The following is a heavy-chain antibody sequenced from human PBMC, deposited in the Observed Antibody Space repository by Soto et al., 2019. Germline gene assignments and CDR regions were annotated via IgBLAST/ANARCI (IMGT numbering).Heavy chain of an antibody. CDR3: ARTVGAAYYFDF. Sequence: SETLSLTCTVSGDSMTKYYWSWIRQTAGKGLEWIGRVYMSGSTNYNPSLKSRVTMSMDTSNNHFSLDLKSVTAADTAVYYCARTVGAAYYFDFWGQGALVTVSS. CDR2: VYMSGST. D-gene: IGHD1-26*01. V-gene: IGHV4-4*07. J-gene: IGHJ4*02. CDR1: GDSMTKYY.